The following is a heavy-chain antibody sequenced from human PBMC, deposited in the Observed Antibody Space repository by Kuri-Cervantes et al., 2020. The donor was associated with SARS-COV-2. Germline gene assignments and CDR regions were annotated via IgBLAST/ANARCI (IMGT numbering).Heavy chain of an antibody. V-gene: IGHV3-23*01. Sequence: GESLKISCAASGFTFSSYAMSWVRQAPGKGLEWVSAISGSGGSTYYADSVKGRFTISRDNSKNTLYLQMNSLRAEDTAVYYCARDSRWLREFDYWGQGTLGTVSS. CDR3: ARDSRWLREFDY. CDR1: GFTFSSYA. D-gene: IGHD5-12*01. J-gene: IGHJ4*02. CDR2: ISGSGGST.